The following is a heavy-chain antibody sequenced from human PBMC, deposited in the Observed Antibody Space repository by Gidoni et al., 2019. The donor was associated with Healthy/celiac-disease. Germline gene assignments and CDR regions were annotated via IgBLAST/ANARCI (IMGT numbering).Heavy chain of an antibody. J-gene: IGHJ3*02. CDR3: ARATRLYYYDSSGYYRAHDAFDI. CDR1: GYSFTSYW. CDR2: IYPGDSDT. Sequence: EVQLVQSGAEVKKPGESLTISCKGSGYSFTSYWIGWVRQMPGKGLEWMGIIYPGDSDTRYSPSFQGQVTISADKSISTAYLQWSSLKASDTAMYYCARATRLYYYDSSGYYRAHDAFDIWGQGTMVTVSS. V-gene: IGHV5-51*01. D-gene: IGHD3-22*01.